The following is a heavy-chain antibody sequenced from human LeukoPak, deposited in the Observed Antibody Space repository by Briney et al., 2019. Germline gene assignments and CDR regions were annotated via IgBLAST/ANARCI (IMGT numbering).Heavy chain of an antibody. CDR1: GFTVSSNY. CDR2: IYSGGST. V-gene: IGHV3-66*02. Sequence: HPGGSLRLSCAASGFTVSSNYMSWVRQAPGKGLEWVSDIYSGGSTYYADSVKGRFTISRDNSKNTLYLQMNSLRAEDTAVYYCARGDYYYYYMDVWGKGTTVTVSS. CDR3: ARGDYYYYYMDV. J-gene: IGHJ6*03.